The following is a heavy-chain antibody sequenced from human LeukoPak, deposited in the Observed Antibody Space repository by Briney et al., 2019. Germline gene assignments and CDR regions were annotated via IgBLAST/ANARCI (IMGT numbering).Heavy chain of an antibody. CDR2: VHLNGAT. D-gene: IGHD1-26*01. CDR3: TRESGAFSPFGF. CDR1: GGSISTSY. Sequence: PSETLSLTCTVSGGSISTSYWSWVRQPPGKGLEWIGEVHLNGATNYNPSLESRFSMSIDKSNNHLSLEVTSVTAADTAMYYCTRESGAFSPFGFWGQGTLVTVSS. V-gene: IGHV4-59*12. J-gene: IGHJ4*02.